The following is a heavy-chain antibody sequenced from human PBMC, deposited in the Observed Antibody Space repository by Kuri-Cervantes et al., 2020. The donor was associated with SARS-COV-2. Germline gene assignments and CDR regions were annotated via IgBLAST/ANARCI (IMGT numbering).Heavy chain of an antibody. J-gene: IGHJ4*02. CDR1: GGSFSGYY. CDR3: ARDYGDYEPLTSGVVD. V-gene: IGHV4-34*01. Sequence: SQTLSLTCAVYGGSFSGYYWSWIRQPPGKGLEWIGEINHSGSTNYNPSLKSRVTISVDTTKNQFSLKLSSVTAADTAVYYCARDYGDYEPLTSGVVDWGQGTRVTCYS. CDR2: INHSGST. D-gene: IGHD4-17*01.